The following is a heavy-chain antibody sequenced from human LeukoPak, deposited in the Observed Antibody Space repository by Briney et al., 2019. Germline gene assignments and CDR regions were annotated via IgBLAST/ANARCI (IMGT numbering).Heavy chain of an antibody. CDR1: GFRFSHYG. V-gene: IGHV3-23*01. D-gene: IGHD6-19*01. CDR2: IISTSERK. Sequence: GGTLRLSCEGFGFRFSHYGMNWVRQAPGKGLEWVSGIISTSERKYYADSVKGRFTISRDNSKNTVYLQMNSLRDEDTAVYYCAKDPGYSSDWYGRGFDYWGQGTLVTVSS. CDR3: AKDPGYSSDWYGRGFDY. J-gene: IGHJ4*02.